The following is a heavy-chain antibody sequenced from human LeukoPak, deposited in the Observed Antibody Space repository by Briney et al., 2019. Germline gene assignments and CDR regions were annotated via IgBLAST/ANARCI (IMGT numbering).Heavy chain of an antibody. J-gene: IGHJ4*02. CDR2: IYYRGST. V-gene: IGHV4-59*01. CDR3: ARDSGMVRGTVDY. Sequence: SETLSLTCTVFGGSISGYYWSWIRQPPGKGLEWLGYIYYRGSTNYNPSLKSRVTFSVDTSKNQFSMKLSSVTAADTAVYYCARDSGMVRGTVDYWGQGTLVTVSS. D-gene: IGHD3-10*01. CDR1: GGSISGYY.